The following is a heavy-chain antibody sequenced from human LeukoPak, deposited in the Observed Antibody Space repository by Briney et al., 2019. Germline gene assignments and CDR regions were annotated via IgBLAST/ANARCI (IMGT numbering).Heavy chain of an antibody. CDR3: ARMEQWLVRPLDY. D-gene: IGHD6-19*01. CDR1: GFTFSSYA. J-gene: IGHJ4*02. Sequence: GGSLKLSCAASGFTFSSYAMHWVRQAPGKGLEWVAVISYDGSNKYYADSVKGRFTISRDNSKNTLYLQMNSLRAEDTAVYYCARMEQWLVRPLDYWGQGTLVTVST. V-gene: IGHV3-30-3*01. CDR2: ISYDGSNK.